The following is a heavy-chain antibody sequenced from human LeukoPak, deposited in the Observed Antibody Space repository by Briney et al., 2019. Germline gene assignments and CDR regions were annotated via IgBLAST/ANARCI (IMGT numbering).Heavy chain of an antibody. Sequence: GGSLRLSCAASGFTFDDYAIHWVRQAPGKGLEWVSLISGDGGSTYYADSVKGRFTISRDNSKNSLYLQMNSLRTEATALYYCAKDSPTYDFWSGYYRGHFDYWGQGTLVTVSS. V-gene: IGHV3-43*02. CDR2: ISGDGGST. CDR1: GFTFDDYA. CDR3: AKDSPTYDFWSGYYRGHFDY. D-gene: IGHD3-3*01. J-gene: IGHJ4*02.